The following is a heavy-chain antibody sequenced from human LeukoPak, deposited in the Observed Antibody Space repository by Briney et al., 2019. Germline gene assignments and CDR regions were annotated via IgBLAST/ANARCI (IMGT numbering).Heavy chain of an antibody. V-gene: IGHV4-59*12. CDR1: GGSISSYY. D-gene: IGHD4-23*01. CDR3: ARARVDYGGFAFDI. CDR2: IYYSGST. J-gene: IGHJ3*02. Sequence: SETLSLTCTVSGGSISSYYWSWIRQPPGKGLGWIGYIYYSGSTNYNPSLKSRVTMSVDTSKNQFSLKLSSVTAADTAVYYCARARVDYGGFAFDIWGQGTMVTVSS.